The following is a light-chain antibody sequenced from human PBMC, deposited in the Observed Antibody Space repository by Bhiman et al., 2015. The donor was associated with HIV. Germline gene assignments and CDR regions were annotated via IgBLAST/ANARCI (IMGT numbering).Light chain of an antibody. Sequence: QSVLTQPPSVSAAPGQKVTISCSGSSSNIGNNYVSWYQQLPGTAPKLLIYDNNKRPSGIPDRFSGSKSGTSATLGITGLQAEDEADYYCQSYDSGLSGSAFGGGTKLTVL. J-gene: IGLJ2*01. CDR2: DNN. V-gene: IGLV1-51*01. CDR3: QSYDSGLSGSA. CDR1: SSNIGNNY.